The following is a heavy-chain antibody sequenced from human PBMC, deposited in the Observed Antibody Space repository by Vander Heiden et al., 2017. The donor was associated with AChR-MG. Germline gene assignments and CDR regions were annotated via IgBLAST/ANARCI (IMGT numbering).Heavy chain of an antibody. V-gene: IGHV1-3*01. Sequence: QVQLVQSGAEVKKPGASVKVSGKASGYTFSSYAMHWVRQAPGQSLEWMGWINAGNGNTKYSQNFLGRITITRDTSASTAYMELSSLRSEDTAVYYCARVGSTEFDPWGQGTLVTVSS. CDR3: ARVGSTEFDP. CDR2: INAGNGNT. CDR1: GYTFSSYA. J-gene: IGHJ5*02. D-gene: IGHD1-26*01.